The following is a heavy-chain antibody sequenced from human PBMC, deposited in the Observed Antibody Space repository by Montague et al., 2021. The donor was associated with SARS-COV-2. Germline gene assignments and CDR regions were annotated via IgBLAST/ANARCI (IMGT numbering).Heavy chain of an antibody. V-gene: IGHV2-5*02. J-gene: IGHJ5*01. CDR1: GFSLSAVGVG. D-gene: IGHD2-21*01. CDR3: AHRLRTLHEPYSHNWIGS. Sequence: PALVKPTQTLTLTCTFSGFSLSAVGVGVGWIRQPPGKALEWLAFIYWDNDRRYTPSLTSRLTVSKDASKNQVVLTLSNVDPVDTATYYCAHRLRTLHEPYSHNWIGSWGQGTLVTVSS. CDR2: IYWDNDR.